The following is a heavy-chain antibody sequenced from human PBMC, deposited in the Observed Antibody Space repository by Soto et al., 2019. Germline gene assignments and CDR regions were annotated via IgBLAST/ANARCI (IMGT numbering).Heavy chain of an antibody. CDR3: ARFATGGAFDY. V-gene: IGHV4-34*01. CDR2: INHSGST. J-gene: IGHJ4*02. CDR1: GGSFSGYY. Sequence: SETLSLTCAVYGGSFSGYYWSWIRQPPGKGLEWIGEINHSGSTNYNPSLKSRVTISVDTSKNQFSLKLSSVTAADTAVYYCARFATGGAFDYWGQGTLVTVSS. D-gene: IGHD3-10*01.